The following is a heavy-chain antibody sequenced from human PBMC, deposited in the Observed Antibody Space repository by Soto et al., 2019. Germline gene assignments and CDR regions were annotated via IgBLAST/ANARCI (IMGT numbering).Heavy chain of an antibody. J-gene: IGHJ4*02. CDR2: INYSGST. CDR1: GGSIRSGGYY. CDR3: ARAYDFDSSGYDYFDY. Sequence: QVQLQESGPGLVKPSQTLSLTCTVSGGSIRSGGYYWRWIRQHPGKGMEWIGYINYSGSTYYNTSLKSLVTIAVDTSKNQFSLKLSSGTAAHTAVYYCARAYDFDSSGYDYFDYWGQGTLVTVSS. D-gene: IGHD3-22*01. V-gene: IGHV4-31*01.